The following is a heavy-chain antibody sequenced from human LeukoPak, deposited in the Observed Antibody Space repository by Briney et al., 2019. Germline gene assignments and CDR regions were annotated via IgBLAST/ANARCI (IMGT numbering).Heavy chain of an antibody. D-gene: IGHD3-16*02. Sequence: PGGSLRLSCAASGFTFSSYEVNWVRQAPGKGLEWVGTIYYSVSTYYKSSLKSRVTISGDTSKNQFSLKLSSGPAADTAVYYCARVREGGSVWGSYRSSFYTDYWGQGTLVTVSS. CDR1: GFTFSSYE. CDR2: IYYSVST. CDR3: ARVREGGSVWGSYRSSFYTDY. J-gene: IGHJ4*02. V-gene: IGHV4-39*07.